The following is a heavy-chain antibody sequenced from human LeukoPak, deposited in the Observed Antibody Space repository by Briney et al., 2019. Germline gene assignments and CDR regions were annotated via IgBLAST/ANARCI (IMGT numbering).Heavy chain of an antibody. D-gene: IGHD3-22*01. J-gene: IGHJ4*02. CDR2: IYYSGSP. CDR1: GGSVSSGGYY. Sequence: SQTLSLTCTVSGGSVSSGGYYWSWIRQHPGKGLEWLGYIYYSGSPYYNLSLKSRGTMPLDTSKNQFSLKLSSVTAADTAVYYCRVTGSRVYDSSGYYYDYFDYWGQGTLVTVSS. V-gene: IGHV4-31*03. CDR3: RVTGSRVYDSSGYYYDYFDY.